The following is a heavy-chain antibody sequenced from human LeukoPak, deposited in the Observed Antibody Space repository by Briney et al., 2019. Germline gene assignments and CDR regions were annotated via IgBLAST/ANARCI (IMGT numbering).Heavy chain of an antibody. CDR3: AREGRLRPSHIDY. CDR2: ISSDSGTI. D-gene: IGHD2-21*02. Sequence: GGSLRLSCVASGFSFNTYSMNWVRQAPGQGLDWLSYISSDSGTIYYSDSVQGRFTVSRDNAQNSLYLQMNSLRAEDTAVYYCAREGRLRPSHIDYWGQGTLDTVSS. J-gene: IGHJ4*02. CDR1: GFSFNTYS. V-gene: IGHV3-48*04.